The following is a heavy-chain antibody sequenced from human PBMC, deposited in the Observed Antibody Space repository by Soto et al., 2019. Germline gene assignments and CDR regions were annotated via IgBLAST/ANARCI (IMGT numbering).Heavy chain of an antibody. Sequence: PGGSLRLSCAASGFTFSSYWMHWVRQAPGKGLVWVSRINSDGSSTSYADSVKGRFTISRDNAKNTLYLQMNSLRAEDTAVYYCARSGPYYYDFWSGYLNYYYYGIGVWGQGTTVTVSS. CDR3: ARSGPYYYDFWSGYLNYYYYGIGV. D-gene: IGHD3-3*01. J-gene: IGHJ6*02. CDR1: GFTFSSYW. V-gene: IGHV3-74*01. CDR2: INSDGSST.